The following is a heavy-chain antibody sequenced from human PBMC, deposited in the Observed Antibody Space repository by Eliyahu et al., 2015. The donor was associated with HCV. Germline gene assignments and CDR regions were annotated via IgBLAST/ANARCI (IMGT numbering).Heavy chain of an antibody. V-gene: IGHV3-7*01. CDR3: ARRPYGDEYYMDV. Sequence: EVQLVESGGGLVQPGGSLRLSCAAXGFTFSSYWMXWVRQAPGKGLEWVANIKQDGSEKYYVDSVKGRFTISRDNAKNSLYLQMNSLRAEDTAVYYCARRPYGDEYYMDVWGKGTTVTVSS. CDR2: IKQDGSEK. D-gene: IGHD4-17*01. CDR1: GFTFSSYW. J-gene: IGHJ6*03.